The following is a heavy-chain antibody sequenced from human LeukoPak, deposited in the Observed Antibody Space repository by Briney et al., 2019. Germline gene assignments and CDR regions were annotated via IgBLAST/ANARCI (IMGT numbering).Heavy chain of an antibody. CDR1: GFTFSSYG. D-gene: IGHD3-9*01. CDR2: ISYDETNK. V-gene: IGHV3-30*18. J-gene: IGHJ4*02. Sequence: PGGSLRLSCAASGFTFSSYGMQWVRQAPGKGLEWVAVISYDETNKWYADSVKGRFTTSRDNSQNTMSLQMNSLRAEDTAVYYCAKDVTGRYDYWGQGTLVTVSS. CDR3: AKDVTGRYDY.